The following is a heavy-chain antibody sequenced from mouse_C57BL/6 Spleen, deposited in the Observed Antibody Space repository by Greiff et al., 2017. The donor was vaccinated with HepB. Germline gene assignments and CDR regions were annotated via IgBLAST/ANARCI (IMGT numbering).Heavy chain of an antibody. J-gene: IGHJ2*01. V-gene: IGHV5-4*01. CDR1: GFTFSSYA. D-gene: IGHD2-5*01. CDR2: ISDGGSYT. Sequence: VQLVESGGGLVKPGGSLKLSCAASGFTFSSYAMSWVRQTPEKRLEWVATISDGGSYTYYPDNVKGRFTISRDNAKNNLYLQMSHLKSEDTAMYYCARYSNYDYFDYWGQGTTLTVSS. CDR3: ARYSNYDYFDY.